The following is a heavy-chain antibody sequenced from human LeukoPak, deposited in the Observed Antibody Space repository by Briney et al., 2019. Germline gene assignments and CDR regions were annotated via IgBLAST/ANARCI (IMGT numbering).Heavy chain of an antibody. D-gene: IGHD1-26*01. CDR3: ARALQEKWELPQPYYMGV. V-gene: IGHV3-30*01. CDR1: GFTFSSYA. J-gene: IGHJ6*03. Sequence: PGGSLRLSCAASGFTFSSYAMHWVRQAPGKGLEWVAVISYDGSNKYYADSVKGRFTISRDNSKNTLYLQMNSLRAEDTAVYYCARALQEKWELPQPYYMGVWGKGTTVTVSS. CDR2: ISYDGSNK.